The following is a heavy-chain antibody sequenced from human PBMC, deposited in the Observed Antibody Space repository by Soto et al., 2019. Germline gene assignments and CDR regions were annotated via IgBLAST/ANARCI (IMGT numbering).Heavy chain of an antibody. J-gene: IGHJ6*02. Sequence: ASVKVSCKASGGTFSSYAISWVRQAPGQGLEWMGGIIPIFGTANYAQKFQGRVTITADESTSTAYMELSSLRSEDTAVYYCASDTKRDYDSTHGFAYGMDVWGQGTTVTVSS. D-gene: IGHD3-3*01. CDR3: ASDTKRDYDSTHGFAYGMDV. V-gene: IGHV1-69*13. CDR1: GGTFSSYA. CDR2: IIPIFGTA.